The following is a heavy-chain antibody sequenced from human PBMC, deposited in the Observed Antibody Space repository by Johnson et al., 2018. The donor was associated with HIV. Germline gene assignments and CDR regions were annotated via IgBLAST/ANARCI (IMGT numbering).Heavy chain of an antibody. D-gene: IGHD1-26*01. CDR3: ARGSLSGSPDI. Sequence: QVQLVESGGGVVQPGRSLRLSCAASGFTFSSYAMHWVRQAPGKGLEWVAVISYDGSNKYYADSVKGRFTITRDNSKNKLYLQMNSLRAEDTAVYYCARGSLSGSPDIWGQGTMVTVSS. CDR2: ISYDGSNK. CDR1: GFTFSSYA. V-gene: IGHV3-30*04. J-gene: IGHJ3*02.